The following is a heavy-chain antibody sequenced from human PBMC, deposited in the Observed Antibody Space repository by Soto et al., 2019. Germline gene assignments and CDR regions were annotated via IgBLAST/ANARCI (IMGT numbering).Heavy chain of an antibody. J-gene: IGHJ6*02. V-gene: IGHV5-51*01. D-gene: IGHD3-22*01. Sequence: GESLKISCKGSGYSFTSYWIGWVRQMPGKGLEWMGIIYPGDSDTRYSPSLQGQVTISADKSISTAYLQWSSLKASDTAMYYCARQKYYDSSGYYSPQNYGMDVWGQGTTVTVS. CDR3: ARQKYYDSSGYYSPQNYGMDV. CDR2: IYPGDSDT. CDR1: GYSFTSYW.